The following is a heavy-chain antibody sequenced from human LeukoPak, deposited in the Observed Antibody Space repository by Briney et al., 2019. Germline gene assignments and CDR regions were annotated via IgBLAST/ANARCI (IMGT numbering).Heavy chain of an antibody. J-gene: IGHJ4*02. CDR2: IKPEGGET. D-gene: IGHD2-2*01. V-gene: IGHV3-7*01. CDR1: GFSFSIMR. CDR3: VRDDAT. Sequence: GGSLRLSCAASGFSFSIMRMSWARQAPGKGLEWVATIKPEGGETSYVDSVKGRFTISRDNVKNSLYLQMNTLRVEDTAVYYCVRDDATWGQGTLVDVSS.